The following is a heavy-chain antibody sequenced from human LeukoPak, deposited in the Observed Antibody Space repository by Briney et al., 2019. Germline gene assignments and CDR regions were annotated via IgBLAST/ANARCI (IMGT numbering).Heavy chain of an antibody. CDR1: GGTFSSYA. CDR2: INPSGGIT. J-gene: IGHJ4*02. V-gene: IGHV1-46*01. CDR3: ARVSVGATMLAYFDY. Sequence: ASVKVSCKASGGTFSSYAISWVRQAPGQGLEWMGIINPSGGITNYAQKFQGRVAMTRGMSTSTVYMELSSLRSEDTAVYYCARVSVGATMLAYFDYWGQGTLVTVSS. D-gene: IGHD1-26*01.